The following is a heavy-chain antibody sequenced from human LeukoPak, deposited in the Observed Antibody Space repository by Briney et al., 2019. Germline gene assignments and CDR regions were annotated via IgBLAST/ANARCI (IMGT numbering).Heavy chain of an antibody. V-gene: IGHV4-4*07. J-gene: IGHJ6*03. CDR1: GGSISSYY. CDR3: ARAVGSGSSQTYYYYMDV. CDR2: IYTSGST. D-gene: IGHD3-10*01. Sequence: PSETLSLTCTVSGGSISSYYWSWIRQPAGKGLEWIGRIYTSGSTNYNPSLKSRVTMSVDTSKNQFSLKLSSVTAADTAVYYCARAVGSGSSQTYYYYMDVWGKGTTVTISS.